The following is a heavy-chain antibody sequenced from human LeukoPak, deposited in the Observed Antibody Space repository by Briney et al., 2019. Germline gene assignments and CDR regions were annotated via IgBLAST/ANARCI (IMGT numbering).Heavy chain of an antibody. D-gene: IGHD5-24*01. CDR2: IDHSGSS. CDR3: ARDGPSRPSTI. J-gene: IGHJ4*02. Sequence: NPSETLSLTCSVSGYSISSDYYWGWIRQPPGKGLEWIAVIDHSGSSHYNPSLKSRVAMSVDTSKNQFSLRLNSVTAADTAVYFCARDGPSRPSTIWGQGTLVTVSS. CDR1: GYSISSDYY. V-gene: IGHV4-38-2*02.